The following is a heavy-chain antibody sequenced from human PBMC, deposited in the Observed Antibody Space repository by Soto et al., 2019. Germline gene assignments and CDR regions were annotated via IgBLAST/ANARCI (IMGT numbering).Heavy chain of an antibody. CDR1: GFTFSSYA. D-gene: IGHD1-26*01. Sequence: GGSLRLSCAASGFTFSSYAMHWVRQAPGKGLEWVAVISYDGSNKYYADSVKGRFTISRDNSKNTLYLQMNSLRAEDTAVYSGAKEKKTSHTKLSGSYFDYWGQGTLVTVSS. CDR2: ISYDGSNK. V-gene: IGHV3-30-3*01. J-gene: IGHJ4*02. CDR3: AKEKKTSHTKLSGSYFDY.